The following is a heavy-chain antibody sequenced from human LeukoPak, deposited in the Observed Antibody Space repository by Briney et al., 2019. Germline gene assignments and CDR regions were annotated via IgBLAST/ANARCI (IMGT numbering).Heavy chain of an antibody. V-gene: IGHV1-69*01. J-gene: IGHJ6*03. D-gene: IGHD4-11*01. CDR1: GGTFSSYA. CDR3: ARGTLNYSNFSPSYYYYMDV. CDR2: IIPIFGTA. Sequence: SVKVSCKASGGTFSSYAISWVRQAPGQGLEWMGGIIPIFGTANYAQKFQGRVTITADESTSTAYMELSSLRSEDTAVYYCARGTLNYSNFSPSYYYYMDVWGKGTTVTVSS.